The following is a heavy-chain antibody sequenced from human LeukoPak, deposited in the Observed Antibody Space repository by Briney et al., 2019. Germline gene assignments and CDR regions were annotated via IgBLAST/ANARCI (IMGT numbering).Heavy chain of an antibody. J-gene: IGHJ4*02. V-gene: IGHV3-9*01. CDR1: GFTFDDYA. CDR2: ISWNSGRI. D-gene: IGHD3-10*01. CDR3: AKGLALLWFRELSGGFDY. Sequence: GRSLRLSCAASGFTFDDYAMHWVRQAPGKGLEWVSGISWNSGRIVYADSVKGRFTISRDNAKNSLFLQMNSLRAEDTALYYCAKGLALLWFRELSGGFDYWGQGTLVTVSS.